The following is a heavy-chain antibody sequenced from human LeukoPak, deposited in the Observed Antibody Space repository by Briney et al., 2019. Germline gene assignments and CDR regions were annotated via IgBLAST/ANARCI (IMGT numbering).Heavy chain of an antibody. V-gene: IGHV4-39*07. Sequence: SETLSLTCTVSGGSISSSSYYWGWIRQPPGKGLEWIGSIYHSGSTYYNPSLKSRVTISVDTSKNQFSLKLSSVTAADTAVYYCARGRGLRERYYFDYWGQGTLVTVSS. D-gene: IGHD3-16*01. J-gene: IGHJ4*02. CDR3: ARGRGLRERYYFDY. CDR1: GGSISSSSYY. CDR2: IYHSGST.